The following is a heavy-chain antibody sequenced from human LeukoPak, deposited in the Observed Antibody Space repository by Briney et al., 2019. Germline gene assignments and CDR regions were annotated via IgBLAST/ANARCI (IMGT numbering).Heavy chain of an antibody. J-gene: IGHJ5*02. CDR1: GGSISSGGYY. CDR2: VYYSGST. Sequence: NPSQTLSLTCTVSGGSISSGGYYWSWIRQPPGKGLEWIGHVYYSGSTKYNPSLKSRVTISLDTSKNHFSLSLSSVTAADTAVYYCATYAGGDGTSNWFDPWGQGTLVTVSS. CDR3: ATYAGGDGTSNWFDP. V-gene: IGHV4-61*03. D-gene: IGHD1-1*01.